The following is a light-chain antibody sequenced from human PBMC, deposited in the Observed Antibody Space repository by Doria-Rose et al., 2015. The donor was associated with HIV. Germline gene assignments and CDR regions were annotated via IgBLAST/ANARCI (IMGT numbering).Light chain of an antibody. CDR3: HQYGTSWT. CDR2: DGS. Sequence: TQSPGTLSLSPGERATLSCRASPSFSSTYLAWYQQKPGQAHSLLIYDGSTRATGIPDRFSASGSGTDFTLTINRLEPEDFAPYYCHQYGTSWTFGQGTKVEI. V-gene: IGKV3-20*01. J-gene: IGKJ1*01. CDR1: PSFSSTY.